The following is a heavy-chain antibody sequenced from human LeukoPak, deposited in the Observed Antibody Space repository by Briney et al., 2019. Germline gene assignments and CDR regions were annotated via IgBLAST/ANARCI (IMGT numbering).Heavy chain of an antibody. CDR1: GGSISGYS. D-gene: IGHD7-27*01. Sequence: SETLSLTCTVSGGSISGYSWSWIRQPAGKGLEWIGRIYSSGSTNYNPSLKSRVTMSVDTSKNQFSLKRSSVTAADTAVYYCARDGPNWGLLWGQGTLVTVSS. CDR3: ARDGPNWGLL. J-gene: IGHJ4*02. V-gene: IGHV4-4*07. CDR2: IYSSGST.